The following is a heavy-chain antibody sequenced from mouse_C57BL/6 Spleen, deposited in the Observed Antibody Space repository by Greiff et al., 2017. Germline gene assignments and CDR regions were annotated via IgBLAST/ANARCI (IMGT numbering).Heavy chain of an antibody. J-gene: IGHJ3*01. CDR3: ARSETAQATWFAY. CDR1: GFNIKNTY. V-gene: IGHV14-3*01. D-gene: IGHD3-2*02. Sequence: VQLKESVAELVRPGASVKLSCTASGFNIKNTYMHWVKQRPEQGLEWLGRIDPANGNTKYAPKFQGKATITADAFSNTAYLQLSSLTSEYTASYDCARSETAQATWFAYWGQGTLVTVSA. CDR2: IDPANGNT.